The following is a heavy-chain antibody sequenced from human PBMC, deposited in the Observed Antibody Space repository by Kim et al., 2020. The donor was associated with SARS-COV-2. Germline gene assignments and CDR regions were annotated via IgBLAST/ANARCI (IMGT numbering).Heavy chain of an antibody. CDR1: GYTFTSSA. CDR3: ARDLDTILTGYYRVFDY. Sequence: ASVKDSCKASGYTFTSSAINWVRQAPGQGLEWMGWINTNTGNPTYAQGFTGRFVFSLDTSVSTTYLQISSLTAEDTAVYYCARDLDTILTGYYRVFDYWG. CDR2: INTNTGNP. D-gene: IGHD3-9*01. J-gene: IGHJ4*01. V-gene: IGHV7-4-1*02.